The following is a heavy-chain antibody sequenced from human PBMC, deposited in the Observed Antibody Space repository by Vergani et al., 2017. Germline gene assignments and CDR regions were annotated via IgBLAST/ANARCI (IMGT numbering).Heavy chain of an antibody. CDR1: GFTFSSYA. CDR2: ISGSGGST. D-gene: IGHD3-22*01. CDR3: AKRPRPDYYDSSGYESYFDY. V-gene: IGHV3-23*01. J-gene: IGHJ4*02. Sequence: EVQLLESGGGLVQPGGSLRLSCAASGFTFSSYAMSWVRQAPGKGLEWVSAISGSGGSTYYADSVKGRFTISRDNSKNTLYLQMNSLRAEDTAVYYSAKRPRPDYYDSSGYESYFDYWGQGTLVTVSS.